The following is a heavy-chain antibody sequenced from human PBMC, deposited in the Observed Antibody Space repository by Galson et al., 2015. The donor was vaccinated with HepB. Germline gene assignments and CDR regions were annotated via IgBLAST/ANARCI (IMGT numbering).Heavy chain of an antibody. CDR2: IYPADSDT. D-gene: IGHD5-24*01. V-gene: IGHV5-51*01. CDR1: GYSFTSYW. Sequence: QSGAEVKKPGESLKISCKASGYSFTSYWIGWVRQMPGKGLEWMGIIYPADSDTRHSPSFQGQVTMSVDNFISTAYLQWSSLKASDTAMYYCARRGGDGYDYFSNWGQGTLVTVSS. J-gene: IGHJ4*02. CDR3: ARRGGDGYDYFSN.